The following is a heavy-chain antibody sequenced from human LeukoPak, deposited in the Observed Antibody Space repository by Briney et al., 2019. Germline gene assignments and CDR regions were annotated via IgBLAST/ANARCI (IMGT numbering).Heavy chain of an antibody. CDR1: GFTFSSYW. CDR2: INSDGSST. Sequence: PGGSLRLSCAASGFTFSSYWMHWVRQAPGKGLVCVSRINSDGSSTSYADSVKGRFTISRDNAKNTLYLRMNSLRAEDTAVYYCARVATYYDSSGYNSGYFDYWGQGTLVTVSS. J-gene: IGHJ4*02. V-gene: IGHV3-74*01. D-gene: IGHD3-22*01. CDR3: ARVATYYDSSGYNSGYFDY.